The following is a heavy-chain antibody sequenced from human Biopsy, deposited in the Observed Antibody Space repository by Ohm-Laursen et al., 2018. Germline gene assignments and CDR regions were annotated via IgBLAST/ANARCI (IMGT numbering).Heavy chain of an antibody. V-gene: IGHV4-34*01. CDR3: ARGEYYAYWSGARKLNYFDY. J-gene: IGHJ4*02. D-gene: IGHD3-3*01. CDR2: INHGGST. Sequence: TLSLTCPVSGGSFSGTYWSWIRQTPGKGLEWIGEINHGGSTKYNPSFESRVTISVDTSKNQFSLNLFSVTAADAARYFCARGEYYAYWSGARKLNYFDYWGQGTLVIVSS. CDR1: GGSFSGTY.